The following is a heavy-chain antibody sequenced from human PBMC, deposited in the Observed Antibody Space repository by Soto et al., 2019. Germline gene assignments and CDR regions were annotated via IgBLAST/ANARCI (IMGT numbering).Heavy chain of an antibody. Sequence: ASVKVSCKTSGYTFTAYDIYWVLQAPGQGLEWMGWIRAYNGDTNYAQKFQTRVTMTTDKSTDTAYMDLRSLASDDTAIYYCARAGAAPYYYYYGLDVWGQGTTVTVSS. J-gene: IGHJ6*02. CDR3: ARAGAAPYYYYYGLDV. CDR1: GYTFTAYD. CDR2: IRAYNGDT. D-gene: IGHD3-10*01. V-gene: IGHV1-18*01.